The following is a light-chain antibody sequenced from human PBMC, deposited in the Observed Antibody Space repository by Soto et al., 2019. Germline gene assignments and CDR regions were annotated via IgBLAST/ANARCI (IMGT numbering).Light chain of an antibody. J-gene: IGKJ1*01. Sequence: EIVLTQSPGTLSLSPGERATLSCRASQSISSTYLAWYRQKPGQAPRLLIYASSSRATVIPDWFSGSGSGADFPLTISRLAPEDLAVYYCQQNYASSWTFGQGTRVEIK. CDR3: QQNYASSWT. V-gene: IGKV3-20*01. CDR2: ASS. CDR1: QSISSTY.